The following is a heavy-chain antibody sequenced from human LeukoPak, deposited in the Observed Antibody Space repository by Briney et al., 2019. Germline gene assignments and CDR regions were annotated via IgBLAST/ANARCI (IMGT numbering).Heavy chain of an antibody. CDR2: ISYDGSNK. Sequence: GRSLRLSCAASGFTFSSYAMHWVRQAPGKGLEWVAVISYDGSNKYYADSVKGRFTISRDNSKNTLYLQMNSLRAEDTAVYYCARDDYGSSGSIFDYWGQGTLVTVSS. D-gene: IGHD3-22*01. CDR3: ARDDYGSSGSIFDY. V-gene: IGHV3-30-3*01. J-gene: IGHJ4*02. CDR1: GFTFSSYA.